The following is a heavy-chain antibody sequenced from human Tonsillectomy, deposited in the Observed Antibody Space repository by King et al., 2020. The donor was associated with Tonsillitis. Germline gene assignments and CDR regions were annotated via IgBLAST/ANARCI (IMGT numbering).Heavy chain of an antibody. D-gene: IGHD1-1*01. CDR3: ARGGGTLPDY. J-gene: IGHJ4*02. CDR2: INWNGGTT. Sequence: VQLVESGGGVVRPGGSLRLSCAASGFTFDDYGMNWVRQSPGKGLEWVSGINWNGGTTRYTDSVRGRFTISRDNAKNSLYLQRNSLGAEDTAFYYCARGGGTLPDYWGQGTLVTVSS. V-gene: IGHV3-20*04. CDR1: GFTFDDYG.